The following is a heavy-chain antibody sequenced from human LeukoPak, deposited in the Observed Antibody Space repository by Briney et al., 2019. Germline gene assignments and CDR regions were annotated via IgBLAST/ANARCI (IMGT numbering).Heavy chain of an antibody. CDR2: ISSSRSYI. CDR1: GFTFSSYS. CDR3: ARGATTVTLYYFDY. Sequence: GGSLTLSCAASGFTFSSYSMKWVRQAPGKGLEWVSSISSSRSYIYYADSVKGRFTISRDNAKNSLYLQMNSLRAEDTAVHYCARGATTVTLYYFDYWGQGALVTVSS. V-gene: IGHV3-21*01. D-gene: IGHD4-17*01. J-gene: IGHJ4*02.